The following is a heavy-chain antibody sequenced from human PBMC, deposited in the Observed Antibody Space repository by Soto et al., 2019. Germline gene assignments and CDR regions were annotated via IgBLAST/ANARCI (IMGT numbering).Heavy chain of an antibody. CDR1: GITVITNY. J-gene: IGHJ4*02. CDR2: IYSDGST. D-gene: IGHD3-9*01. CDR3: TRDPTTSIVTGY. Sequence: GGSLRLSCAASGITVITNYFSWVRQAPGQGLEWVSGIYSDGSTHYADSVKGRFTISRDNSKNTVYLQMNTLRAEDTGVHYCTRDPTTSIVTGYWGQGTLVTVSS. V-gene: IGHV3-66*01.